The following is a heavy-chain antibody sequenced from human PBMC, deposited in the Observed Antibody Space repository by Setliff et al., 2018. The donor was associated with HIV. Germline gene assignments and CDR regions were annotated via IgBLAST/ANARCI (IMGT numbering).Heavy chain of an antibody. CDR3: TRPLYSGSYDTNWFDP. CDR2: IRSKANSYAT. V-gene: IGHV3-73*01. J-gene: IGHJ5*02. CDR1: GFTFSGSA. Sequence: PGGSLRLSCAPSGFTFSGSAMHWVRQASGKGLEWVGRIRSKANSYATAYAASVNGRFTSSRDDSKNTAYLQMNSLKTEDTAVYYCTRPLYSGSYDTNWFDPWGQGTLVTVSS. D-gene: IGHD1-26*01.